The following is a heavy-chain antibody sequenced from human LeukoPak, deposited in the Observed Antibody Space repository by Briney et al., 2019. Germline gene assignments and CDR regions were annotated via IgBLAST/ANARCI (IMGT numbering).Heavy chain of an antibody. CDR2: MNPDTGNT. CDR3: AREGSTTVTTYFDY. V-gene: IGHV1-8*03. J-gene: IGHJ4*02. D-gene: IGHD4-17*01. CDR1: GYSFTSYE. Sequence: ASVTVSCKASGYSFTSYEINWVRQAPGQGLEWMGWMNPDTGNTDYAQKFQGRVTITADESTSTAYMELSSLRSEDTAVYYCAREGSTTVTTYFDYWGQGTLVTVSS.